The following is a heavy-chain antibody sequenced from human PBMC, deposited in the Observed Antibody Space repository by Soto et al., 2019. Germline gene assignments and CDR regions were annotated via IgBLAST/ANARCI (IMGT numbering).Heavy chain of an antibody. J-gene: IGHJ6*02. CDR1: GFTFSSYA. V-gene: IGHV3-30-3*01. D-gene: IGHD4-17*01. Sequence: QVQLVESGGGVVQPGRSLRLSCAASGFTFSSYAMHWVRQAPGKGLEWVAVISYDGSNKYYADSVKGRFTISRDDSKDAVYLQVNRLRAGDAAVYCCARPRDYGDGVDDWGQGTTVTGSS. CDR3: ARPRDYGDGVDD. CDR2: ISYDGSNK.